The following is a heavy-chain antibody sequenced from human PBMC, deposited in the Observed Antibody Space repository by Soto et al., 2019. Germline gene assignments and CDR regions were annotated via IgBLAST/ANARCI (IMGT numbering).Heavy chain of an antibody. Sequence: QVQLVQSGAEVKKPGASVKVSCKASGYTFTSYGISWVRQSPGQGLEWMGWISAYNGNTNYAQKLQGRVTMTTDTSPSTAYMALRSLRSGDTAVYYCARKGGAAAGTKVWFDPWGQGTLVTVSS. V-gene: IGHV1-18*04. CDR1: GYTFTSYG. CDR2: ISAYNGNT. CDR3: ARKGGAAAGTKVWFDP. D-gene: IGHD6-13*01. J-gene: IGHJ5*02.